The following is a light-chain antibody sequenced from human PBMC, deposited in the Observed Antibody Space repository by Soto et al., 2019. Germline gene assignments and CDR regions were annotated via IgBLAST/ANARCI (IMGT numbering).Light chain of an antibody. J-gene: IGLJ2*01. CDR1: SSNIGAGYD. Sequence: QSVLTQPPSVSGAPGQRVTISCTGSSSNIGAGYDVHWYQKLPRTAPKLLIYSNRNRPSGVPDRFSGSKSGTSASLAITGLQAEDEADYYCQSYDSSLSGVVFGGGTKLTVL. CDR2: SNR. CDR3: QSYDSSLSGVV. V-gene: IGLV1-40*01.